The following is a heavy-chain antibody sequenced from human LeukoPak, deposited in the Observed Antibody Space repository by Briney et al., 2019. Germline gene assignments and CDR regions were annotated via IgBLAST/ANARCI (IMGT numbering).Heavy chain of an antibody. V-gene: IGHV4-34*01. CDR2: INHSGST. J-gene: IGHJ4*02. CDR1: GGSFSGYY. CDR3: ARTPAHFDY. Sequence: SETLSLTCAVYGGSFSGYYWSWIRQPPGKGLEWIGEINHSGSTNYNPSLKSRVTISVDTSKNQFSLKLSSVTAADTAVYYCARTPAHFDYWGQGTLVTVSS.